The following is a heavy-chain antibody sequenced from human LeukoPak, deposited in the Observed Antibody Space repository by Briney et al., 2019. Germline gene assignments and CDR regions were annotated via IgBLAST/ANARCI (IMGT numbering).Heavy chain of an antibody. CDR2: IIPIFGTA. Sequence: SVKVSCKASGGTFSSYAISWVRQAPGQGLEWMGGIIPIFGTANYAQKFQGRVTITADESTSTAYMELSSLRSEDTAVYYCARQLAVAAPFGYWGQGTLVTVSS. J-gene: IGHJ4*02. D-gene: IGHD6-19*01. CDR1: GGTFSSYA. CDR3: ARQLAVAAPFGY. V-gene: IGHV1-69*13.